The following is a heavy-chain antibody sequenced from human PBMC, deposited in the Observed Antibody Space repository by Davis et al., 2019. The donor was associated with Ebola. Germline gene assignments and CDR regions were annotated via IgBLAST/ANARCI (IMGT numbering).Heavy chain of an antibody. CDR3: ARSVSGVVEWLTFDY. Sequence: GESLNISCTGSGYSSTSYWIGWVRQMPGKGLEWMGIIYPGDSDTRYSPSFQGQATISADKSISTAYLQWSSLTASDTAMYYSARSVSGVVEWLTFDYWGQGTLVTVSS. D-gene: IGHD3-3*01. CDR1: GYSSTSYW. CDR2: IYPGDSDT. V-gene: IGHV5-51*01. J-gene: IGHJ4*02.